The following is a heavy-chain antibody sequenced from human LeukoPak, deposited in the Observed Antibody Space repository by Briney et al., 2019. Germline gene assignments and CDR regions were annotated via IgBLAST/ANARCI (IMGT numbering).Heavy chain of an antibody. J-gene: IGHJ4*02. CDR3: ARGHSLSAYHRSHYFDY. V-gene: IGHV4-34*01. CDR2: INHSGST. Sequence: PSETLSLTCAVYGGSFSGYYWSWIRQPPGKGLEWIGEINHSGSTNYNPSLKSRVTISVDTSKNQFSLKLSSVTAADTAVYYCARGHSLSAYHRSHYFDYWGQGTLVTVSS. CDR1: GGSFSGYY. D-gene: IGHD3-3*01.